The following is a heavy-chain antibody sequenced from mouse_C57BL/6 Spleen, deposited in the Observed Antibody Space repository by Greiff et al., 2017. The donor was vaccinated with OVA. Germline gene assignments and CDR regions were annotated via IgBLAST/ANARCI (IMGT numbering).Heavy chain of an antibody. CDR2: FYPGSGRI. D-gene: IGHD1-1*01. J-gene: IGHJ3*01. Sequence: QVHVKQSGAELVKPGASVKLSCKASGYTFTEYTIHWVKQRSGQGLEWIGWFYPGSGRIKYNEKFKDKATLTADKSSSTVYMELSRLTSEDSAVYFCARHEEYGSSAWFAYWGQGTLVTVSA. V-gene: IGHV1-62-2*01. CDR3: ARHEEYGSSAWFAY. CDR1: GYTFTEYT.